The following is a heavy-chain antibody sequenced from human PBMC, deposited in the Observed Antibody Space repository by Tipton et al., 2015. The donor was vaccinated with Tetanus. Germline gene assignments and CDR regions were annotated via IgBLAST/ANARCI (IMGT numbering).Heavy chain of an antibody. J-gene: IGHJ4*02. CDR2: IYSGGST. CDR1: RGSISSSNYY. CDR3: ARPPLGYCGGGNCFAWFDC. V-gene: IGHV4-39*01. Sequence: TLSLTCTVSRGSISSSNYYWGWTRQPPGKGLEWIGTIYSGGSTYYNPSLKSRVTISVDTSKNQFSLKLSSVTAADTAVYYCARPPLGYCGGGNCFAWFDCWGQGALVTVSS. D-gene: IGHD2-15*01.